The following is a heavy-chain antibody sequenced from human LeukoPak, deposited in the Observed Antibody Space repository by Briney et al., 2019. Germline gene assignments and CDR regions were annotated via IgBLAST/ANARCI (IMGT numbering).Heavy chain of an antibody. V-gene: IGHV3-21*01. CDR1: GFTFSSYS. J-gene: IGHJ6*02. CDR3: ARDQLGYCSSTSCYTGYYGMDV. Sequence: RAGGSLRLSCAASGFTFSSYSMNWVRQAPGKGLEWVSSISSSSSYIYYADSVEGRFTISRDNAMNSLYLQMNSLRAEDTAVYYCARDQLGYCSSTSCYTGYYGMDVWGQGTTVTVSS. CDR2: ISSSSSYI. D-gene: IGHD2-2*02.